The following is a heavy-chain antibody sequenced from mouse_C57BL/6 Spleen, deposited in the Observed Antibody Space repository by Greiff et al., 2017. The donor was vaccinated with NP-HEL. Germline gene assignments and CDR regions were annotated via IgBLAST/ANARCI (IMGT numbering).Heavy chain of an antibody. J-gene: IGHJ4*01. Sequence: QVQLQQPGTELVKPGASVKLSCTASGYTFTSYWMHWVKQRPGQGLEWIGNINPSNGGTNYNEKFKSKATLTVDKSSSTAYMQLSSLTSEDSAVYYCARPHYGSRIDAMDDWGQGTSVTVSS. CDR2: INPSNGGT. D-gene: IGHD1-1*01. CDR3: ARPHYGSRIDAMDD. V-gene: IGHV1-53*01. CDR1: GYTFTSYW.